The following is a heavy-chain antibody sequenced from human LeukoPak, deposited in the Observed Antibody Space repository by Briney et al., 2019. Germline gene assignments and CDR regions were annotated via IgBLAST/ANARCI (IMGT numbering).Heavy chain of an antibody. CDR1: GFTFSSYS. V-gene: IGHV3-21*01. J-gene: IGHJ4*02. D-gene: IGHD6-19*01. Sequence: PGGSLGLSCAASGFTFSSYSMNWVRQAPGKGLEWVSSISSSSSYIYYADSVKGRFTISRDNAKNSLYLQMNSLRAEDTAVYYCARTLTIAVAGTPYPYYFDYWGQGTLVPVSS. CDR2: ISSSSSYI. CDR3: ARTLTIAVAGTPYPYYFDY.